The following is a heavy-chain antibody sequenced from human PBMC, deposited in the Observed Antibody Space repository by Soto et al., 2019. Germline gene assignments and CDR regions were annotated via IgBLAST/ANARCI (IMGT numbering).Heavy chain of an antibody. Sequence: QVQLVQSGAEVKKPGASVKVSCEASGYTFTSYAMHWVRQAPGQRLEWMGWINAGNGNTKYSQKFQGRVTITRDTSASTAYMELSSLRSEDTAVYYCARARYYYDSSGVYYFDYWGQGTLVTVSS. CDR1: GYTFTSYA. CDR2: INAGNGNT. V-gene: IGHV1-3*01. J-gene: IGHJ4*02. CDR3: ARARYYYDSSGVYYFDY. D-gene: IGHD3-22*01.